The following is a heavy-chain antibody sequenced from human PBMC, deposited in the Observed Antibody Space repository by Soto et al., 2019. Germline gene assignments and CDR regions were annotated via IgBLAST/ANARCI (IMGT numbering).Heavy chain of an antibody. CDR2: IYYSGST. CDR1: GGSISSGGYY. V-gene: IGHV4-31*03. D-gene: IGHD1-26*01. J-gene: IGHJ6*02. CDR3: ARDRGAIVPFYYYYYGMDV. Sequence: QVQLQESGPGLVKPSQTLSLTCTVSGGSISSGGYYWSWIRQHPGKGLEWLGYIYYSGSTYYNPSLKSRVTISVDTSKNQVSLKLSSVTAADTAVYYCARDRGAIVPFYYYYYGMDVWGQGTTVTVSS.